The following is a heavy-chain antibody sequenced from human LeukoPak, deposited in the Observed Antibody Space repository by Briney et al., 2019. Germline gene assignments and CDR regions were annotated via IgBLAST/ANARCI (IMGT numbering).Heavy chain of an antibody. J-gene: IGHJ5*02. V-gene: IGHV3-21*01. Sequence: GGSLRLSCAASGFTFSSYSMNWVRQAPGKGLEWVSSISSSGSIKNYADSVKGRFSISRDNVKNSLYLQMNSLRAEDTAVYYCAKDYSKTSYYGSGTYYRPNWFDPWGQGTLVTVSS. CDR3: AKDYSKTSYYGSGTYYRPNWFDP. D-gene: IGHD3-10*01. CDR1: GFTFSSYS. CDR2: ISSSGSIK.